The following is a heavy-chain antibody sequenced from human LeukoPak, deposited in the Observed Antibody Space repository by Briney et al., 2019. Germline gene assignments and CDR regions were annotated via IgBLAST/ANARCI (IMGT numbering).Heavy chain of an antibody. J-gene: IGHJ5*02. CDR2: INPNSGGT. CDR1: GYTFTGYY. V-gene: IGHV1-2*02. CDR3: ARGLSLLWFRELLSNGTKFLKANWFDP. D-gene: IGHD3-10*01. Sequence: ASVKVSCKASGYTFTGYYMHWVRQAPGQGLEWMGWINPNSGGTNYAQKFQGRVTMTRDTSISTAYMGLSRLRSDDTAVYYCARGLSLLWFRELLSNGTKFLKANWFDPWGQGTLVTVSS.